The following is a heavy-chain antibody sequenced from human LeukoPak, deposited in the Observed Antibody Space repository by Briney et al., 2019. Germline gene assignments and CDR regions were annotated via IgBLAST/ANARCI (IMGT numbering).Heavy chain of an antibody. Sequence: ASVKVSCKASGYTFSSYAISWVRQAPGQGLEWMGWISAYNGNTKYAQKLQGRVTMTTDTSTSTDYMERRSLRSDDTAVYYCARTPLSPPGYSSGWYWGDHWGQGTLVTVSS. J-gene: IGHJ4*02. CDR1: GYTFSSYA. V-gene: IGHV1-18*01. CDR3: ARTPLSPPGYSSGWYWGDH. D-gene: IGHD6-19*01. CDR2: ISAYNGNT.